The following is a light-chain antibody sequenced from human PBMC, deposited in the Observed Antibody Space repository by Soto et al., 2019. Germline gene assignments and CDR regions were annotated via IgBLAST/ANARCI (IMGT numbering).Light chain of an antibody. Sequence: EIVMTQSPATLSVSPGERATLSCRASQSVSSNLAWYQQKPGQAPRLLIYGASTRATGIPASFSGSGSGTEFTLTISSLQSEDFAVYYCQQYNNWPHTFGQGTKVE. CDR1: QSVSSN. J-gene: IGKJ1*01. CDR3: QQYNNWPHT. CDR2: GAS. V-gene: IGKV3-15*01.